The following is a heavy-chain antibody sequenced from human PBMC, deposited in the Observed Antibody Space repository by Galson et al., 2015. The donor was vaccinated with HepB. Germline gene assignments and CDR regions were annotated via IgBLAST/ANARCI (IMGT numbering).Heavy chain of an antibody. J-gene: IGHJ4*02. CDR2: ISSSSSTI. CDR3: AKVEGPVEDCPDY. Sequence: SLRLSCAASGFTFSSYSMNWVRQASGKGLEWVSYISSSSSTIYYADSVKGRFTISRDNAKNSLYLQMNSLRAEDTAVYYCAKVEGPVEDCPDYWGQGTLVTVSS. CDR1: GFTFSSYS. V-gene: IGHV3-48*01. D-gene: IGHD2-21*02.